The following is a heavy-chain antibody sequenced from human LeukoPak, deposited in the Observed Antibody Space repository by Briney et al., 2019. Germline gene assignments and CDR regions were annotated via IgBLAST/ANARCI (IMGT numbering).Heavy chain of an antibody. Sequence: GASVKVSCKASGYTFTAYDINWVRQATGQGLEWMGWMNPNSGNTGYAQRFQGRVTITRDTSITTAYMELSSLRSEDTAVYYCARRGLYDAFDIWGQGTMVTVSS. CDR1: GYTFTAYD. D-gene: IGHD1-26*01. CDR2: MNPNSGNT. V-gene: IGHV1-8*03. CDR3: ARRGLYDAFDI. J-gene: IGHJ3*02.